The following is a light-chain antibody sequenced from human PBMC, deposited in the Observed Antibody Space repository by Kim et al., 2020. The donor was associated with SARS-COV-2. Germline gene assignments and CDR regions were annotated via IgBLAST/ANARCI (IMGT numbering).Light chain of an antibody. Sequence: QLVLTQSPSASASLGASVKLTCTLSSGHSTYAIAWHQQQPEKGPRYLMKVNGDGSHSKGDGIPDRFSGSSSGAERYLTISSLQSEDEPDYYCQTWDTDIMVFGGGTQPTVL. J-gene: IGLJ3*02. V-gene: IGLV4-69*01. CDR3: QTWDTDIMV. CDR1: SGHSTYA. CDR2: VNGDGSH.